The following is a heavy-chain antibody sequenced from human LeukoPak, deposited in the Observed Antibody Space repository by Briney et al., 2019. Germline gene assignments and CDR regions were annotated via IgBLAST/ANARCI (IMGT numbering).Heavy chain of an antibody. CDR3: ARDREELAPFDY. Sequence: ASVNVSCKASRYTFTSYGISWVRQAPGQGLEWMGWISAYNGNTNYAQKLQGRVTMTTDTSTSTAYMELRSLRSDDTAVYYCARDREELAPFDYWGQGTLVSVSS. J-gene: IGHJ4*02. CDR2: ISAYNGNT. D-gene: IGHD6-6*01. V-gene: IGHV1-18*01. CDR1: RYTFTSYG.